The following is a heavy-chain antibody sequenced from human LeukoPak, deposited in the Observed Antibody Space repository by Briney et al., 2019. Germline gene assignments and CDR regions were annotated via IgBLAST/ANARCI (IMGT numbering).Heavy chain of an antibody. D-gene: IGHD1-26*01. Sequence: SGPTLVNPTQTLTLTCTFSGFSLSTSGVCVSWIRQPPGKALEWLARIDWDDDKCYSTSLKTRLTIAKDTSKNQVVLTMTNMDPVDTATYYCARMVMGRAAEFDAFDIWGQGTMVTVSS. CDR2: IDWDDDK. CDR1: GFSLSTSGVC. V-gene: IGHV2-70*11. J-gene: IGHJ3*02. CDR3: ARMVMGRAAEFDAFDI.